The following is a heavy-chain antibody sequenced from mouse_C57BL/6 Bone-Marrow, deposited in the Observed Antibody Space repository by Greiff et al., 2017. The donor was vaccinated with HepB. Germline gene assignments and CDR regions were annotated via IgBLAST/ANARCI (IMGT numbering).Heavy chain of an antibody. J-gene: IGHJ2*01. CDR1: GYTFTDYN. V-gene: IGHV1-22*01. CDR3: ARGTTVVEYYFDY. Sequence: EVQLQQSGPELVKPGASVKMSCKASGYTFTDYNMHWVKQSHGKSLEWIGYINPNNGGTSYNQKFKGKATLTVNKSSSTAYMELRSLTSEDSAVYYCARGTTVVEYYFDYWGQGTTLTVSS. CDR2: INPNNGGT. D-gene: IGHD1-1*01.